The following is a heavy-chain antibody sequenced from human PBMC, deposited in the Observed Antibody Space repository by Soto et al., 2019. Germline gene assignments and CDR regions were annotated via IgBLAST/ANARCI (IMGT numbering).Heavy chain of an antibody. J-gene: IGHJ4*02. CDR3: VREDELISGTTYYFFDY. D-gene: IGHD1-1*01. CDR2: VNPKRGFA. CDR1: GYTFINYD. V-gene: IGHV1-8*01. Sequence: QVQLVQSGAEVKKPGASVKVSCKASGYTFINYDINWVRQAAGQGLEWMGWVNPKRGFAEFAQKCQDRITITTDTSVTTAYMELSSLTSEDTAVYYCVREDELISGTTYYFFDYWGQGTPVTVSS.